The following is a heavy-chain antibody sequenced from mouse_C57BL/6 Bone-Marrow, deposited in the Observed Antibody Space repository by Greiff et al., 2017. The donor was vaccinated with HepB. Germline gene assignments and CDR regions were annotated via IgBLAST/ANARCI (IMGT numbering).Heavy chain of an antibody. CDR3: ATVTGSWFAY. Sequence: QVQLQQSGPGLVAPSQSLSITCTVSGFSLTSYAISWVRQPPGKGLEWLGVIWTGGGTNYNSALKSRLSISKDNSKSQVFLKMNSLQTDDTARYDCATVTGSWFAYWGQGTLVTVSA. D-gene: IGHD2-1*01. V-gene: IGHV2-9-1*01. J-gene: IGHJ3*01. CDR2: IWTGGGT. CDR1: GFSLTSYA.